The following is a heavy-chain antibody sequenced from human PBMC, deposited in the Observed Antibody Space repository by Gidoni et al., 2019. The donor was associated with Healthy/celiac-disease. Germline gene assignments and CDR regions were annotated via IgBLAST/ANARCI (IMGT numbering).Heavy chain of an antibody. Sequence: EVQLVESGGGLVKPGGSLRLSCAASGFAFSSHSMNWVRQAPGKGLEWVSSISSSSSYIYYADSVKGRFTISRDNAKNSLYLQMNSLRAEDTAVYYCARAYYYDSSGYYSGAGYWGQGTLVTVSS. CDR1: GFAFSSHS. CDR3: ARAYYYDSSGYYSGAGY. D-gene: IGHD3-22*01. J-gene: IGHJ4*02. CDR2: ISSSSSYI. V-gene: IGHV3-21*01.